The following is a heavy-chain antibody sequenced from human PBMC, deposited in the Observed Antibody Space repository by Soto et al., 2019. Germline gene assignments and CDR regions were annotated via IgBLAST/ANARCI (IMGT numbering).Heavy chain of an antibody. D-gene: IGHD3-22*01. J-gene: IGHJ5*02. CDR1: GGSISSGDYY. CDR2: ICYSGST. V-gene: IGHV4-30-4*01. Sequence: PSETLSLTCTVSGGSISSGDYYWSWIRQPPGKGLEWIGYICYSGSTYYNPSLKSRVTISVDTSKNQFSLKLSSVTAADTAVYYCARVYYYDSSGAFDPWGQGTLVTVSS. CDR3: ARVYYYDSSGAFDP.